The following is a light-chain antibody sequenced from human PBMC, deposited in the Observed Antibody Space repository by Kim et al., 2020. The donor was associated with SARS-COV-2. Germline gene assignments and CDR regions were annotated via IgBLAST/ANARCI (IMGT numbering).Light chain of an antibody. Sequence: VSAGQTASITCSGEKLGNKYVCWYQRKPGQSPAPVIFQDTKRPSGIPERFSGSKSGNTATLTISGTQPTDEAYYYCQVWDSSTKGVFGGGTRVTVL. V-gene: IGLV3-1*01. CDR2: QDT. J-gene: IGLJ3*02. CDR1: KLGNKY. CDR3: QVWDSSTKGV.